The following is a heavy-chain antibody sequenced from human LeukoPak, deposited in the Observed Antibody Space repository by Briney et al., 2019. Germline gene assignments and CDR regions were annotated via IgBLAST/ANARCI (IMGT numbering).Heavy chain of an antibody. Sequence: ASVKVSCKASGYTFTSYGISWVRQAPGQGLEWMGWISAYNGNTNYAQKLQGRVTMTTDTSTSTAYMELRSLRSDDTAVYYCARDQRYSSGWYPDYYYYMDVWGKGTTVTVSS. V-gene: IGHV1-18*01. J-gene: IGHJ6*03. CDR2: ISAYNGNT. CDR1: GYTFTSYG. D-gene: IGHD6-19*01. CDR3: ARDQRYSSGWYPDYYYYMDV.